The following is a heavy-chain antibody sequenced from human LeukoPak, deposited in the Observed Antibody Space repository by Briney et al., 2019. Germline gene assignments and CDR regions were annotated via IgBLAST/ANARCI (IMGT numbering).Heavy chain of an antibody. Sequence: ASVKVSCKASGGTFSSYAISWVRQAPGQGLEWMGGIIPNFGTANYAQKFQGRVTITADESTSTAYMELSSLRSEDTAVYYCAGTGYSYGYPVIYFDYWGQGTLVTVSS. V-gene: IGHV1-69*13. CDR3: AGTGYSYGYPVIYFDY. J-gene: IGHJ4*02. CDR2: IIPNFGTA. D-gene: IGHD5-18*01. CDR1: GGTFSSYA.